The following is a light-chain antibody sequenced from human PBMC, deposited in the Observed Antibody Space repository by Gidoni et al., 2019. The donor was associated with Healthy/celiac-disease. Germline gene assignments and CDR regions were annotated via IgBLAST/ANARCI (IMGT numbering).Light chain of an antibody. V-gene: IGKV3-15*01. CDR3: QQYNNWPPYT. CDR1: QSVSSN. J-gene: IGKJ2*01. Sequence: EIVMTQSPATLSVSPGESATLSCSASQSVSSNLAWYQQKPGQAPRLLIYGAPTRATGIPAGFSGSGSGREFTLTISSLQSEDFAVYYCQQYNNWPPYTFGQGTKLEIK. CDR2: GAP.